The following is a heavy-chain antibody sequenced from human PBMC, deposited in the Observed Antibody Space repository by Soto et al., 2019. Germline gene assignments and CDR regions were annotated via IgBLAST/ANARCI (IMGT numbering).Heavy chain of an antibody. CDR2: IIPIFGTA. J-gene: IGHJ4*02. CDR1: GGTFSSYA. D-gene: IGHD2-15*01. CDR3: ARDNPYCSGGSCYPDYFDY. Sequence: QVQLVQSGAEVKKPGSSVKVSCKASGGTFSSYAISWVRQAPGQGLEWMGGIIPIFGTANYAQKFQGRVTITADESTSTAYMELSSLRSEDTAVYYCARDNPYCSGGSCYPDYFDYRGQGTLVTVSS. V-gene: IGHV1-69*12.